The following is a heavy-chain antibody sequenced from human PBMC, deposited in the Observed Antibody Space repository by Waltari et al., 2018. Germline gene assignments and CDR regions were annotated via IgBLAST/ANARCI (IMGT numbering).Heavy chain of an antibody. CDR2: FYYSGTT. V-gene: IGHV4-39*01. CDR1: GGSISTKTYY. J-gene: IGHJ4*02. CDR3: ARHQVYCGDDRCYPPFDH. D-gene: IGHD2-21*01. Sequence: QLQLQELGPGLVNPSETLLLTCTVSGGSISTKTYYWGWIRQPPGKGLEWIGGFYYSGTTSYTPALKSRVHISVDSSKNQFSLKLNSVTAADTALYYCARHQVYCGDDRCYPPFDHWGQGTLVNVSS.